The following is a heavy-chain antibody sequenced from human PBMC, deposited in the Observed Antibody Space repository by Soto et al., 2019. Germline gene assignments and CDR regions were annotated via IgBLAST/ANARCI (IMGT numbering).Heavy chain of an antibody. CDR2: TYYRSKWYN. J-gene: IGHJ4*02. Sequence: PCQTLSLTRAISGDSASSNSAAWNCIRQSPSRVAELLGRTYYRSKWYNDYAVSWKSRITINPETSKNQFHLQLNSVTPEDTAVYYCARDGSGYYDSSGYYLFDYWGQGTMVTVPS. V-gene: IGHV6-1*01. CDR1: GDSASSNSAA. CDR3: ARDGSGYYDSSGYYLFDY. D-gene: IGHD3-22*01.